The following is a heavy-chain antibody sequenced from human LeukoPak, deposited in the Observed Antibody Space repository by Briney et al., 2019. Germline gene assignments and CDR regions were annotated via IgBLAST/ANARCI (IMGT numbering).Heavy chain of an antibody. V-gene: IGHV1-69*13. D-gene: IGHD2-15*01. CDR3: ARGYCSGGSCYPVRYNWFDP. Sequence: ASVKVSCKASGGTFSSYAISWVRQAPGQGLEWMGGIIPIFGTANYAQKFQGRVTITADESTSTAYMELSSLRSEDTAVYYCARGYCSGGSCYPVRYNWFDPWGQGTLVTVSS. J-gene: IGHJ5*02. CDR1: GGTFSSYA. CDR2: IIPIFGTA.